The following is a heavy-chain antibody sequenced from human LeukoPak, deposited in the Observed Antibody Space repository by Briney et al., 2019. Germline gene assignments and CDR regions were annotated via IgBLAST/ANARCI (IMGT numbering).Heavy chain of an antibody. CDR1: GFTFDDYA. V-gene: IGHV3-7*04. CDR3: ARAVSSGYYNLYFDF. D-gene: IGHD3-3*01. Sequence: PGGSLRLSCAASGFTFDDYAMHWVRQAPGKGLEWVANIKQDGSEEFYVDSVKGRFTISRDNAKNSLYLQMNSLRAEDTAVYYCARAVSSGYYNLYFDFWGQGTLVTVSS. CDR2: IKQDGSEE. J-gene: IGHJ4*02.